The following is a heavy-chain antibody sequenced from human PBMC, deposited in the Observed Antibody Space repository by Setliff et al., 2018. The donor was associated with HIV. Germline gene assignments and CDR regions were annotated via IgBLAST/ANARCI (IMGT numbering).Heavy chain of an antibody. CDR1: DASINSYY. J-gene: IGHJ5*02. CDR2: IFASGDT. CDR3: ARHSGVASPNWFDP. Sequence: SETLSLTCTVSDASINSYYWNWIRQPPGKGLEWIGFIFASGDTKYNPSLQSRVSMSIDTSKNQFSLKLGSVTAADTAVYYCARHSGVASPNWFDPWGHGTLVTVSS. D-gene: IGHD3-10*01. V-gene: IGHV4-4*09.